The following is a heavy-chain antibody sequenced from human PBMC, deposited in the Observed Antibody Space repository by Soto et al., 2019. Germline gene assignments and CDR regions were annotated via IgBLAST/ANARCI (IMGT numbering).Heavy chain of an antibody. CDR2: IYSGGST. J-gene: IGHJ5*02. CDR3: ARHIVVVPAATRGWFDP. CDR1: GFTVSSNY. Sequence: GGSLRLSCAASGFTVSSNYMSWVRQAPGKGLEWVSVIYSGGSTYYADSVKGRFTISRDNSKNTLYLQMNSLRAEDTAVYYCARHIVVVPAATRGWFDPWGQGTLVTVSS. D-gene: IGHD2-2*01. V-gene: IGHV3-66*04.